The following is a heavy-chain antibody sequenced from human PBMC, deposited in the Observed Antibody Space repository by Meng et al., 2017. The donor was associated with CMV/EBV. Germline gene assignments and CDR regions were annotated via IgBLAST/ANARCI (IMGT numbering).Heavy chain of an antibody. D-gene: IGHD6-13*01. CDR3: ARDSAVRYSSSWYPIRY. Sequence: ASVKVSCKASGYTFTSYDINWVRQATGQGLEWMGWMNPNSGNTGYAQKFQGRVTMTRNTSISTAYMELSSLRSEDTAVYYCARDSAVRYSSSWYPIRYWGQGTLVTVSS. CDR1: GYTFTSYD. J-gene: IGHJ4*02. CDR2: MNPNSGNT. V-gene: IGHV1-8*01.